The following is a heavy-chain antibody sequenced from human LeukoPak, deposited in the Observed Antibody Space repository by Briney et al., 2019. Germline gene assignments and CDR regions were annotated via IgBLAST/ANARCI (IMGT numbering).Heavy chain of an antibody. V-gene: IGHV1-18*04. CDR3: ARLGRKPGYCTNGVCYTREDY. CDR1: GYTFTGYY. CDR2: ISAYNGNT. Sequence: ASVKVSCKASGYTFTGYYMHWVRQAPGQGLEWMGWISAYNGNTNYAQKLQGRVTMTTDTSTSTAYMELRSLRSDDTAVYYCARLGRKPGYCTNGVCYTREDYWGQGTLVTVSS. D-gene: IGHD2-8*01. J-gene: IGHJ4*02.